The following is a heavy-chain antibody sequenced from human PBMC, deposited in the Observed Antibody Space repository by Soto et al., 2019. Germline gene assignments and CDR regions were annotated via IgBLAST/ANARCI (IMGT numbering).Heavy chain of an antibody. V-gene: IGHV1-69*13. CDR1: GGTFSSYA. Sequence: ASVKVSCKDSGGTFSSYAISWMQQDPGQGLEWMGGIIPIFGTANYAQKIQGRVTITADESTSTAYMEPSTMRSEDRSVYSPARASVGCGGACYVEYWGHGTLLTVCS. CDR3: ARASVGCGGACYVEY. J-gene: IGHJ4*01. CDR2: IIPIFGTA. D-gene: IGHD2-8*02.